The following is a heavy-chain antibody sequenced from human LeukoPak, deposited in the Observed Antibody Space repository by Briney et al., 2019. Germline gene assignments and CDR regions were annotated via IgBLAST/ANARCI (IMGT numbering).Heavy chain of an antibody. CDR1: GGSFSGYS. CDR3: ARALGGNDY. CDR2: INHSGST. V-gene: IGHV4-34*01. D-gene: IGHD1-26*01. J-gene: IGHJ4*02. Sequence: KPSETLSLTCAVYGGSFSGYSWSWIRQPPGKGLEWIGEINHSGSTNYNPSLKSRVTISVDTSKNQFSLKLNSVTAADTAVYYCARALGGNDYWGQGTLVTVSS.